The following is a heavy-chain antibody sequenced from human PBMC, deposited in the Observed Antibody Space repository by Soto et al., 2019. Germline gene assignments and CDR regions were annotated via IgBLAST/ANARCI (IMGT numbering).Heavy chain of an antibody. V-gene: IGHV1-69*05. CDR3: AAEGALTTGLDY. J-gene: IGHJ4*02. D-gene: IGHD3-22*01. CDR1: GGTFSSYA. Sequence: GASVKVSCKASGGTFSSYAISWVRQAPGQGLEWMGGIIPIFGTANYAQKFQGRVTITRDMSTSTAYMELSSLRSEDTAVYYCAAEGALTTGLDYWGQGTLVTVSS. CDR2: IIPIFGTA.